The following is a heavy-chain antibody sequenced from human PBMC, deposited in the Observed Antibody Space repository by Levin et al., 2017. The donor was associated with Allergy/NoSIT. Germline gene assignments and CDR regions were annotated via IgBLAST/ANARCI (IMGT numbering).Heavy chain of an antibody. J-gene: IGHJ4*02. V-gene: IGHV3-48*03. D-gene: IGHD3-22*01. CDR1: GFTFSSYE. CDR3: ARDLSKYYYDSSGYHPEY. CDR2: ISSSGSTI. Sequence: GESLKISCAASGFTFSSYEMNWVRQAPGKGLEWVSYISSSGSTIYYADSVKGRFTISRDNAKNSLYLQMNSLRAEDTAVYYCARDLSKYYYDSSGYHPEYWGQGTLVTVSS.